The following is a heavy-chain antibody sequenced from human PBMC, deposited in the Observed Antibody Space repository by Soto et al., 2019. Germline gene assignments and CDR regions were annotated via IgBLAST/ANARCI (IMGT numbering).Heavy chain of an antibody. J-gene: IGHJ6*02. D-gene: IGHD3-16*01. CDR1: GYSFTRYG. CDR3: AMVDVYVTPSPQDV. Sequence: QVQLVQSGAEVKNPGASVKVSCKASGYSFTRYGIGWARQAPGQGLEWMGWINAYNGNTNYAQNLXGXLXVTTDTSTTTAYMELRSLRSNATAIYYCAMVDVYVTPSPQDVWGQGTTVTVSS. CDR2: INAYNGNT. V-gene: IGHV1-18*01.